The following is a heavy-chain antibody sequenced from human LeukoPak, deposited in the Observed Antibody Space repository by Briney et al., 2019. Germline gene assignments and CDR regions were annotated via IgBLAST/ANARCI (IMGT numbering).Heavy chain of an antibody. CDR2: IYTSGST. Sequence: SETLSLTCTVSGGSISSYYWSWIRQPAGKGLEWIGRIYTSGSTNYNPSLKSRVTMSVDTSKNQFSLKLTSVTAADTAVYYCARSSAYRSSWLIDYWGQGTLVTVSS. CDR1: GGSISSYY. CDR3: ARSSAYRSSWLIDY. V-gene: IGHV4-4*07. J-gene: IGHJ4*02. D-gene: IGHD6-13*01.